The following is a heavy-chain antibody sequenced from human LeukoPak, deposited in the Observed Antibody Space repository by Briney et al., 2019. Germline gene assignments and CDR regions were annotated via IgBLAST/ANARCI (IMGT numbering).Heavy chain of an antibody. V-gene: IGHV4-34*01. Sequence: KPSETLSLTCAVYGGSFSGYYWCWIRQPPGKGLEWIGEINHSGSTNYNPSLKSRVTISVDTSKNQFSLKLSSVTAADTAVYYCARGTDIVVVVAANAGYYFDYWGQGTLVTVSS. CDR2: INHSGST. J-gene: IGHJ4*02. CDR3: ARGTDIVVVVAANAGYYFDY. CDR1: GGSFSGYY. D-gene: IGHD2-15*01.